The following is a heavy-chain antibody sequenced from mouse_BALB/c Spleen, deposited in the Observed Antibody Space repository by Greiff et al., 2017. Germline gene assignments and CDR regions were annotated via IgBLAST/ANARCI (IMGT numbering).Heavy chain of an antibody. J-gene: IGHJ4*01. V-gene: IGHV5-4*02. Sequence: EVQGVESGGGLVKPGGSLKLSCAASGFTFSDYYMYWVRQTPEKRLEWVATISDGGSYTYYPDSVKGRFTISRDNAKNNLYLQMSSLKSEDTAMYYCARVYGGDYWGQGTSVTVSS. CDR1: GFTFSDYY. CDR2: ISDGGSYT. D-gene: IGHD1-1*01. CDR3: ARVYGGDY.